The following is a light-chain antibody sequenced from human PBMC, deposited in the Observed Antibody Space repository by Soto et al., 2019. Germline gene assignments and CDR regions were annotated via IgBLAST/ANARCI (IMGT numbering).Light chain of an antibody. CDR1: QSISSW. V-gene: IGKV1-5*01. CDR2: DAS. Sequence: DIQMTQSPSTLSASVGDRVTITCRASQSISSWLAWYQQKPGKAPKLLIYDASSLKSGVPSRFSGSGSGTEFTLTISSLQPDDFATYYCHQYNSYHTFGGGTKVDIK. CDR3: HQYNSYHT. J-gene: IGKJ4*01.